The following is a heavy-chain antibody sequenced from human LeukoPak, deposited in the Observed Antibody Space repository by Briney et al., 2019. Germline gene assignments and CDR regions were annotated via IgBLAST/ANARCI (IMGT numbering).Heavy chain of an antibody. J-gene: IGHJ4*02. D-gene: IGHD3-9*01. CDR1: GFTFNTYG. CDR2: IRYDGSNK. V-gene: IGHV3-30*02. Sequence: PGGSLRLSCAASGFTFNTYGMHWVRQAPGKGLEWVAFIRYDGSNKHYAASVKGRSTISRDNSKNALYLQMNSLRAEDTAVYKTSRPSRLRRLLRYFDWLLPRFDYWGQGTLVTVSS. CDR3: SRPSRLRRLLRYFDWLLPRFDY.